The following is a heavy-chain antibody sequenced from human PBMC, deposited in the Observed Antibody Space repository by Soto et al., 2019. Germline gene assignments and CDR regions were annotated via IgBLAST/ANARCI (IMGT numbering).Heavy chain of an antibody. D-gene: IGHD2-2*01. V-gene: IGHV3-7*01. CDR1: GFRFSSSW. CDR3: ASWADAADEDQFPH. CDR2: IKQDGSEK. Sequence: EVQLVESGGGFVQPGGSLRLSCAGSGFRFSSSWMSWVRQAPGKGLEWVAHIKQDGSEKYYVDSAKGRFTISRDNAKTSLYLQMNNLRAEDTAVYYCASWADAADEDQFPHCGQGTLVTVSS. J-gene: IGHJ1*01.